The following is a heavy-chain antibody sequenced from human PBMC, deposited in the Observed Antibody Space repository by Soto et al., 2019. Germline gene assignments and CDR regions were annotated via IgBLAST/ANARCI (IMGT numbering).Heavy chain of an antibody. D-gene: IGHD5-12*01. CDR2: IKGDGSEP. J-gene: IGHJ4*02. Sequence: GGSLRLSCAASGFTFSSYWMHWVRQAPGKGLVWVSRIKGDGSEPNYADSVKGPFTISRDSAKNTLYLQLTSLRAEATAVYYCLRGNSGYGNFDYWGQGTRVTVSS. CDR1: GFTFSSYW. V-gene: IGHV3-74*01. CDR3: LRGNSGYGNFDY.